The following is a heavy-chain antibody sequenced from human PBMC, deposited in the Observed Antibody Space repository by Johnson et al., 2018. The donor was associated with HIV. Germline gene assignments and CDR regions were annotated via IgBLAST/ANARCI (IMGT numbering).Heavy chain of an antibody. D-gene: IGHD1-26*01. CDR2: ISGSGGST. CDR3: AKVGVGATGAFDI. CDR1: GFTFNSNA. J-gene: IGHJ3*02. Sequence: VQLVESGGGVVQPGRSLRLSCAASGFTFNSNAMHWVRQAPGKGLEWVAVISGSGGSTYYADSVKGRFTISRDNSKNTLYLQINSLRAEDTAVYYCAKVGVGATGAFDIWGQGTMVTVSS. V-gene: IGHV3-23*04.